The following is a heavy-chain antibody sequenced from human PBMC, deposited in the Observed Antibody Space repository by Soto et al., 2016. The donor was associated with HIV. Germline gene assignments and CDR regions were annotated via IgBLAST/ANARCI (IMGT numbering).Heavy chain of an antibody. D-gene: IGHD2-15*01. CDR2: IYNTGIT. V-gene: IGHV4-59*01. Sequence: QVQLQESGPGLVKPSETLSLTCTVSDTSSSSYKWNWIRQSPGKGLEWIGYIYNTGITNYNPSLKSRVTISVDTSKNEISLKLTSVTAADTAVYYCAREWSAFDFWGLRAMVTVSS. CDR3: AREWSAFDF. J-gene: IGHJ3*01. CDR1: DTSSSSYK.